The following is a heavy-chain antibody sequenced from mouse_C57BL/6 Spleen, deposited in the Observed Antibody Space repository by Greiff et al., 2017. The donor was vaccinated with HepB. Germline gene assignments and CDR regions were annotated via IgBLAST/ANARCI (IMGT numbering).Heavy chain of an antibody. Sequence: EVQLQQSGAELVRPGASVKLSCTASGFNIKDYYMHWVKQRPEQGLEWIGRIDPEDGETEYAPKFQGKATMTAETSSNTAYLQLSSLTSEDTAVYYCTASGYYGSSYEGFAYWGQGTLVTVSA. V-gene: IGHV14-1*01. J-gene: IGHJ3*01. CDR1: GFNIKDYY. CDR2: IDPEDGET. CDR3: TASGYYGSSYEGFAY. D-gene: IGHD1-1*01.